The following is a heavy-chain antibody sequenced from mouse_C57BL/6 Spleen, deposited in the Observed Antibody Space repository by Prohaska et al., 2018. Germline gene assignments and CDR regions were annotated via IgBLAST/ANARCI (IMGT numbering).Heavy chain of an antibody. J-gene: IGHJ3*01. D-gene: IGHD1-1*01. V-gene: IGHV1-19*01. CDR3: ARYPITTVVATDFWFAY. Sequence: HGKSLEWIGVINPYNGGTSYNQKFKGKATLTVDKSSSTAYMELNSLTSEDSAVYYCARYPITTVVATDFWFAYWGQGTLVTVSA. CDR2: INPYNGGT.